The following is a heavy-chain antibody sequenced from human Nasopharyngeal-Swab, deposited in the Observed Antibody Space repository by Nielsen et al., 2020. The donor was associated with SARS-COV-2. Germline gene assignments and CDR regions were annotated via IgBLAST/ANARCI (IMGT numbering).Heavy chain of an antibody. J-gene: IGHJ6*02. CDR1: GFTFSSYS. CDR2: ISSSSSTI. D-gene: IGHD5-18*01. V-gene: IGHV3-48*02. Sequence: GALRLSCAASGFTFSSYSMNWVRQAPGKGLEWVSYISSSSSTIYYADSVKGRFTISRDNAKNSLYLQMNSLRDEDTAVYYCARDAGGAWIQLWTDYYYYGMDVWGQGTTVTVSS. CDR3: ARDAGGAWIQLWTDYYYYGMDV.